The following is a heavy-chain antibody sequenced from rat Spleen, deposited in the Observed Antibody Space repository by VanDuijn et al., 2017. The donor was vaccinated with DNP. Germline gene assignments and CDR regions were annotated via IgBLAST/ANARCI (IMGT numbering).Heavy chain of an antibody. Sequence: QVQLKESGPGLVQPSQTLSLTCTVSGLSLTSYHVSWVRQPPGKRRGVRGVLWSNGGTDYNSAIKSRLSISRDTSKSQIFLKMSSLQTEDTDTYYCARDLRRVEYWGQGVMVTVSS. CDR2: LWSNGGT. V-gene: IGHV2-47*01. CDR3: ARDLRRVEY. J-gene: IGHJ2*01. CDR1: GLSLTSYH. D-gene: IGHD1-11*01.